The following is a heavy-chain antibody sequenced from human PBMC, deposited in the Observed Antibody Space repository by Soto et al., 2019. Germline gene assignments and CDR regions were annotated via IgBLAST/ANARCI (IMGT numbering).Heavy chain of an antibody. CDR3: ARGGDIVVVPAASYYYMDV. V-gene: IGHV1-8*01. J-gene: IGHJ6*03. CDR2: MNPNSGNT. D-gene: IGHD2-2*01. Sequence: ASVKVSCKASGYTFTSYDINWMRQATGQGLEWMGWMNPNSGNTGYAQKFQGRVTMTRNTSISTAYMELSSLRSEDTAVYYCARGGDIVVVPAASYYYMDVWGRGTTVTVSS. CDR1: GYTFTSYD.